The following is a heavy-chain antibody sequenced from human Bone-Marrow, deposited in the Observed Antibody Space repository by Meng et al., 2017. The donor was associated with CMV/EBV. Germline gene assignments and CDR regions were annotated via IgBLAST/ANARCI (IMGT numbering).Heavy chain of an antibody. CDR3: ARGLSMVGIAGSWCDP. J-gene: IGHJ5*02. CDR2: INPDGSVK. D-gene: IGHD1-26*01. V-gene: IGHV3-7*01. Sequence: GGSLRLSCAASSFSFTSSWMNWVRQAPGKGLEWVANINPDGSVKQYVDSVKGRFSVSRDNAKNSLYLQMNSLRAEDMAVYYCARGLSMVGIAGSWCDPWGEATLVTVSS. CDR1: SFSFTSSW.